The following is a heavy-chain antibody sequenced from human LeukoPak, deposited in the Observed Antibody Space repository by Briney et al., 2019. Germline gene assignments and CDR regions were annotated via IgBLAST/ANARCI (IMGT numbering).Heavy chain of an antibody. CDR3: ARVHGYSVGIYYFDF. CDR2: ISTYNGNT. J-gene: IGHJ4*02. D-gene: IGHD5/OR15-5a*01. V-gene: IGHV1-18*01. Sequence: ASVKVSCKASGYTFTSYGISWVRQAPGQGLEWMGWISTYNGNTKYVEKFQGRVTMTTDTSTSTAYMEVRSLRSDDTAVYYCARVHGYSVGIYYFDFWGQGTLVTVSS. CDR1: GYTFTSYG.